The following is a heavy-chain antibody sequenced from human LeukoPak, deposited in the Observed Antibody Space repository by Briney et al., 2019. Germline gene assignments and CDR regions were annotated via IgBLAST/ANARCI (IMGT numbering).Heavy chain of an antibody. CDR2: IYYSGST. CDR3: ARVGGKYDSSVGMIDY. CDR1: GGSISSYY. V-gene: IGHV4-30-4*08. Sequence: SETLSLTCTVSGGSISSYYWSWIRQPPGKGLEWIGYIYYSGSTYYNPSLKSRVTISVDTSKNQFSLKLSSVTAADTAVYYCARVGGKYDSSVGMIDYWGQGTLVTVSS. J-gene: IGHJ4*02. D-gene: IGHD3-22*01.